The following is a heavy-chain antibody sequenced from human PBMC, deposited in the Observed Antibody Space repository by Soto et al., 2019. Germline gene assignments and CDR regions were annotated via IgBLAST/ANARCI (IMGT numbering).Heavy chain of an antibody. V-gene: IGHV3-30-3*01. Sequence: GSLRLSCAASGFTFSSYAMHWVRQAPGKGLEWVAVISYDGSNKYYADSVKGRFTISRDNSKNTLYLQMNSLRAEDTAVYYCARDPVVVPAAILIRYNWFDPWGQGTLVTVSS. D-gene: IGHD2-2*01. J-gene: IGHJ5*02. CDR1: GFTFSSYA. CDR3: ARDPVVVPAAILIRYNWFDP. CDR2: ISYDGSNK.